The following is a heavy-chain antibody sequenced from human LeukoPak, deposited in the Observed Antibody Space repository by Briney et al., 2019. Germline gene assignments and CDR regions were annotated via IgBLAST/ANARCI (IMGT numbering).Heavy chain of an antibody. J-gene: IGHJ3*02. CDR1: GYTFTSYG. V-gene: IGHV1-2*06. D-gene: IGHD1-26*01. Sequence: GASVKVSCKASGYTFTSYGISWVRQAPGQGLEWMGRINPNSGGTNYAQKFQGRVTMTRDTSISTAYMELSRLRSDDTAVYYCARGVGPHDAFDIWGQGTMVTVSS. CDR2: INPNSGGT. CDR3: ARGVGPHDAFDI.